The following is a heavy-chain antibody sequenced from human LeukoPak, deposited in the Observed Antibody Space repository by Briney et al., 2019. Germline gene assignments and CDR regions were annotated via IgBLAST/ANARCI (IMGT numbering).Heavy chain of an antibody. D-gene: IGHD3-10*01. J-gene: IGHJ4*02. CDR3: ARGRFGYYFDF. Sequence: GGSLRLSCVASGFTFSSYWMHWVRQAPGKGLVWVSRIKNDGSSTFYADSVKGRFTISRDNDKNTLYLQMNSLRAEDTAVYYCARGRFGYYFDFWGQGTLVTDSS. V-gene: IGHV3-74*01. CDR1: GFTFSSYW. CDR2: IKNDGSST.